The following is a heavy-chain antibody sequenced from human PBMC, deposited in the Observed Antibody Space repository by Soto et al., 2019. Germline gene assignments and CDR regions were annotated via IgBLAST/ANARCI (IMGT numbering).Heavy chain of an antibody. Sequence: GGSLRLSCAASGFTFSSYGMHWVRQAPGKGLEWVAVIWYDGSNKYYADSVKGRFTISRDNSKNTLYLQMNSLRAEDTAVYYCARDLYDFWSGYSGWFDPWGQGTLVTVSS. D-gene: IGHD3-3*01. CDR1: GFTFSSYG. J-gene: IGHJ5*02. V-gene: IGHV3-33*01. CDR2: IWYDGSNK. CDR3: ARDLYDFWSGYSGWFDP.